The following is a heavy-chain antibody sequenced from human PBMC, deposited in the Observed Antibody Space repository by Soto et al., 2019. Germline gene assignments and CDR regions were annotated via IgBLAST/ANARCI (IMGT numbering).Heavy chain of an antibody. CDR2: IGVGSGNR. Sequence: ASVKVSCNASVLTITSSAVRWVWQALVQGLEWIVWIGVGSGNRHYAQKFQERVTITRDMSTNTAYMELSSRRYEDTAVEYRAALGANFELWGPGTLANVS. CDR1: VLTITSSA. CDR3: AALGANFEL. D-gene: IGHD2-15*01. J-gene: IGHJ4*02. V-gene: IGHV1-58*01.